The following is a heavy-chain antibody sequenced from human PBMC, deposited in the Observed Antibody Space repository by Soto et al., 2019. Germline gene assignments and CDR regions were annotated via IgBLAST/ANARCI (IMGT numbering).Heavy chain of an antibody. Sequence: ASVKVSCKASGGTFSSYTISWVRQAPGQGLEWMGRIIPILGIANYAQKFQGRVTITADKSTSTAYMELSSLRSEDTAVYYCARERVGGGYCSSTSCPYFDYWGQGTLVTVSS. D-gene: IGHD2-2*01. CDR2: IIPILGIA. CDR3: ARERVGGGYCSSTSCPYFDY. J-gene: IGHJ4*02. V-gene: IGHV1-69*04. CDR1: GGTFSSYT.